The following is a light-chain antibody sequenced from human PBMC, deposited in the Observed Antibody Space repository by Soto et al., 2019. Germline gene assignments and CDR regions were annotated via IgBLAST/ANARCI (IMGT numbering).Light chain of an antibody. CDR1: SSDVVGYNY. CDR2: DVS. CDR3: SSYTTSNTRQIV. Sequence: QSVLTQPASVSGSPGQSITISCTGTSSDVVGYNYVSWYQQHPGKTPKFMFYDVSNRPSGVSNRFSGSKSGNTASLTISGLQAEDEADYYCSSYTTSNTRQIVFGTGTKVTDL. J-gene: IGLJ1*01. V-gene: IGLV2-14*01.